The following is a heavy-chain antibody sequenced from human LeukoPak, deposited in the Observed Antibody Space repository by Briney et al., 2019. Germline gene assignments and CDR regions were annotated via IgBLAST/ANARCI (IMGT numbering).Heavy chain of an antibody. CDR1: GYSISSGYY. CDR3: ARTQPGTVTRPCAFDI. D-gene: IGHD4-17*01. CDR2: IYHSGST. Sequence: SETLSLTCTVSGYSISSGYYWGWIRQPPGKGLEWIGSIYHSGSTYYNPSLKSRVTISVDTSKNQFSLKLSSVTAADTAVYYCARTQPGTVTRPCAFDIWGQGTMVTVSS. V-gene: IGHV4-38-2*02. J-gene: IGHJ3*02.